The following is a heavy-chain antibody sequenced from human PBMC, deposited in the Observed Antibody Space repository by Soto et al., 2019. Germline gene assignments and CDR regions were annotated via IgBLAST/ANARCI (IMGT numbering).Heavy chain of an antibody. CDR2: INPNSGGT. CDR1: GYTFTGYY. J-gene: IGHJ4*02. Sequence: ASVKVSCKASGYTFTGYYMHWVRQAPGQGLEWMGWINPNSGGTNYAQKFQGWVTMTRDTSISTAYMELSRLRSDDTAVYYCARGFGNRNWGPSYYFDYWGQGTLVTVSS. V-gene: IGHV1-2*04. D-gene: IGHD7-27*01. CDR3: ARGFGNRNWGPSYYFDY.